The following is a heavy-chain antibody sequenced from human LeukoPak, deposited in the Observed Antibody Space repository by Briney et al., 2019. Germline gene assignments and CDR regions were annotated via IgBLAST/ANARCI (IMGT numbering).Heavy chain of an antibody. J-gene: IGHJ4*02. CDR2: IREDGNEK. D-gene: IGHD5-12*01. CDR1: GFTFSSYW. V-gene: IGHV3-7*01. CDR3: AKVGSGNDYY. Sequence: GGSLRLSCAASGFTFSSYWMSWVRQAPGKGLEWVANIREDGNEKYYADSVKGQFTISRDNAKNSLFLQMNSLRIEDTAVYYCAKVGSGNDYYWGQGTLVTVSS.